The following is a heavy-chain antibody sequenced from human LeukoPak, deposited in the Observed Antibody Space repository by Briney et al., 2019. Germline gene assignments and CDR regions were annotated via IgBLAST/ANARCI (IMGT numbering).Heavy chain of an antibody. V-gene: IGHV1-2*02. J-gene: IGHJ4*02. D-gene: IGHD3-10*01. CDR1: GYTFTGYY. CDR3: AIEIRDYYGSGSYYGD. CDR2: INPNSGGT. Sequence: GASVKVSCKASGYTFTGYYMHWVRQAPGQGLEWMGWINPNSGGTNYAQKFQGRVTMTRDTSISTAYMELSRLRSDDTAVYYCAIEIRDYYGSGSYYGDWGQGTLVTVSS.